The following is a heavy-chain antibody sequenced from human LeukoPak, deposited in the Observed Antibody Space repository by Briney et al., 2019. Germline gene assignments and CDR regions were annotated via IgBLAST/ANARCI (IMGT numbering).Heavy chain of an antibody. CDR1: GGSFSGYY. D-gene: IGHD6-19*01. CDR3: ARGPWSSGWYGDY. J-gene: IGHJ4*02. V-gene: IGHV4-34*01. CDR2: INHSGST. Sequence: SETLSLTCAVYGGSFSGYYWSWIRQPPGKGLEWIGGINHSGSTNYNPSLKSRVTISVDTSKNQFSLKLSSVTAADTAVYYCARGPWSSGWYGDYWGQGTLVTVSS.